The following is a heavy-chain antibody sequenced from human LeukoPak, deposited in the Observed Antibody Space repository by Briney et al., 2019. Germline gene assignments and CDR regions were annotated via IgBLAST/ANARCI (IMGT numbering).Heavy chain of an antibody. J-gene: IGHJ4*02. CDR2: IYSGGIT. V-gene: IGHV3-66*01. CDR3: ATGVSSTLLLGY. Sequence: GWSLRLSCAASGFTVSNSYMSWVRQAPGKGLEWVSVIYSGGITYYADSVKGRFTISRDNSKNTVYLQMNILRAEDTAVYYCATGVSSTLLLGYWGPGTLVTVSS. CDR1: GFTVSNSY. D-gene: IGHD3-22*01.